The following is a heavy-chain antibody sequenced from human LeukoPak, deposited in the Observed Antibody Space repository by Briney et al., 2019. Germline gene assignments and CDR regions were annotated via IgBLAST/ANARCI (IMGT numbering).Heavy chain of an antibody. CDR1: GFIFGNYA. J-gene: IGHJ4*02. CDR2: ISSSSSYI. Sequence: GGSLRLSCAASGFIFGNYAMSWVRQAPGKGLEWVSSISSSSSYIYYADSVKGRFTISRDNAKNSLYLQMNSLRAEDTAVYYCARGLVATVFDYWGQGTLVTVSS. D-gene: IGHD5-12*01. CDR3: ARGLVATVFDY. V-gene: IGHV3-21*01.